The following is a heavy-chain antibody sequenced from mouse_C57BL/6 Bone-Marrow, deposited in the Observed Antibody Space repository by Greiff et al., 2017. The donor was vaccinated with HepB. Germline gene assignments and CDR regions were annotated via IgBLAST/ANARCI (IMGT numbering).Heavy chain of an antibody. Sequence: VQLQQPGAELVKPGASVKMSCKASGYTFTSYWITWVKQRPGQGLEWIGDIYPGSGSTNYNEKFKSKATLTVDTSSSTAYMQLSSLTSEDSAVYYCAREGFRSSYAMDYWGQGTSVTVSS. D-gene: IGHD1-1*01. CDR1: GYTFTSYW. J-gene: IGHJ4*01. CDR3: AREGFRSSYAMDY. CDR2: IYPGSGST. V-gene: IGHV1-55*01.